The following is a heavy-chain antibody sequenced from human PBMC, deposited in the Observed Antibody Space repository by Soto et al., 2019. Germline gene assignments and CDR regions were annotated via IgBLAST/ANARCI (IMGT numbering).Heavy chain of an antibody. D-gene: IGHD1-26*01. CDR2: IHIDGSST. J-gene: IGHJ3*01. CDR1: GFTFSYYW. CDR3: ARGDRGAFDL. V-gene: IGHV3-74*01. Sequence: PGGSLRLSCAASGFTFSYYWMHWVRQAPGKGLVWVSRIHIDGSSTTYADFVKGRFIISRDNARNTVDLQMNSVRVEDTAVYYCARGDRGAFDLWGQGTVVTVSS.